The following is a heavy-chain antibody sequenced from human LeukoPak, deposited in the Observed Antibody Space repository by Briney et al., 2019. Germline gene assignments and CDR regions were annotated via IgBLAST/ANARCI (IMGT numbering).Heavy chain of an antibody. CDR1: GFTFDDYG. V-gene: IGHV3-20*04. CDR3: ASGGYDYGGNLDY. CDR2: INWYGAST. D-gene: IGHD4-23*01. Sequence: PGGSLRLSCAASGFTFDDYGMSWVRQAPGQGLGWVSGINWYGASTGYADSVKGRFTISRDDAKNSLYLQMNSLRAEDTALYYCASGGYDYGGNLDYWGQGTLVTVSS. J-gene: IGHJ4*02.